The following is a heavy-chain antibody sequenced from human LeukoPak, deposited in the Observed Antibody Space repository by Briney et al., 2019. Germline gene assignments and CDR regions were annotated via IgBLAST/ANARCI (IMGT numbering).Heavy chain of an antibody. CDR2: IYDSGST. D-gene: IGHD5-18*01. V-gene: IGHV4-39*01. J-gene: IGHJ4*02. CDR3: TRQALHTAMDY. CDR1: GVSISSSSYH. Sequence: KPSETLSLTCTFSGVSISSSSYHWDWIRQPPGKGLEWIGSIYDSGSTYYSPSLKSRVTISVDTSKNQFSLKLNSVTAADTAVYYCTRQALHTAMDYWGQGTLVTVSS.